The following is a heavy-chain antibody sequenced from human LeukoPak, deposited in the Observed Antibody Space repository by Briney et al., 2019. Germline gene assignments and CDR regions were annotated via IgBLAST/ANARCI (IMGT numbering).Heavy chain of an antibody. J-gene: IGHJ4*02. D-gene: IGHD2-15*01. Sequence: GGSQRLSCVASGFTFSVAGMHWVRQAPGKGLEWVSAIIGNGANTYYTDSVKGRFTISRDNSKNTLYLQMNSLRAEDTGVYYCAKRTCSGTTCYSLGSWGRGTLVTVFS. CDR1: GFTFSVAG. CDR2: IIGNGANT. V-gene: IGHV3-23*01. CDR3: AKRTCSGTTCYSLGS.